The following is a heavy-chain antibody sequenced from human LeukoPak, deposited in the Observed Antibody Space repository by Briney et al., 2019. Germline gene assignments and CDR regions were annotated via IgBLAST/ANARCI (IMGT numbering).Heavy chain of an antibody. V-gene: IGHV3-48*02. CDR2: ISSSSTTI. CDR1: GLTVSSNY. Sequence: PVGSLRLSCAASGLTVSSNYMGWVRQAPGKGLDWISYISSSSTTIYYADSVKARFIISRDNAKKSLYLQMNSLRDVDAAVYYCARATYYYDSSGYYYFAYWGQGTLVSVSS. CDR3: ARATYYYDSSGYYYFAY. D-gene: IGHD3-22*01. J-gene: IGHJ4*02.